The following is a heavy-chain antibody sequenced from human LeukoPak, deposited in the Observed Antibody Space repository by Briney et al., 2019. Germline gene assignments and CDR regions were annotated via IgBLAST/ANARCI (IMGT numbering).Heavy chain of an antibody. J-gene: IGHJ4*02. CDR3: ARDSNYDSSGYYSVSDY. CDR2: IYTSVST. V-gene: IGHV4-4*07. CDR1: GGSISIYY. Sequence: SETLSLTCTVSGGSISIYYWSWIRQPAGKGLEWIGRIYTSVSTNYNPSLKSRVTMSVDTSKNQLSLKLSSVTAADTAVYYCARDSNYDSSGYYSVSDYWGQGTLVTVSS. D-gene: IGHD3-22*01.